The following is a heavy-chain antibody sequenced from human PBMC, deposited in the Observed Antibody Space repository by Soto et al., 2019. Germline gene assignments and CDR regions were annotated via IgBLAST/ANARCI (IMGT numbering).Heavy chain of an antibody. J-gene: IGHJ4*02. V-gene: IGHV3-23*01. CDR1: GFTFSSYA. CDR2: ISGSGGST. Sequence: GSLRLSCGASGFTFSSYAMSLVRQAPGKGLEWVSAISGSGGSTYYADSVKGRFTISRDNSKNTLYLQMNSLRAEDTAVYYCAKVLMVLLPPRPSDYRGTAPLGT. D-gene: IGHD2-21*02. CDR3: AKVLMVLLPPRPSDY.